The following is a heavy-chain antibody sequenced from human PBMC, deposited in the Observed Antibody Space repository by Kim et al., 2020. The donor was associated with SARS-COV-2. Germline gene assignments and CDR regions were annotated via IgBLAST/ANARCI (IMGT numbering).Heavy chain of an antibody. V-gene: IGHV1-46*01. CDR1: GYTFTSYY. D-gene: IGHD3-10*01. CDR3: ARGEFDGLLWFGELDY. CDR2: INPSGGST. Sequence: ASVKVSCKASGYTFTSYYMHWVRQAPGQGLEWMGIINPSGGSTSYAQKFQGRVTMTRDTSTSTVYMELSSLRSEDTAVYYCARGEFDGLLWFGELDYWGQGTLVTVSS. J-gene: IGHJ4*02.